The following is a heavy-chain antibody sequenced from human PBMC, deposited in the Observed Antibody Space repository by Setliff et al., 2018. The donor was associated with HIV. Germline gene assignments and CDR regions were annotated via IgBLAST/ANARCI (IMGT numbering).Heavy chain of an antibody. CDR3: AKTLPTLYPPHDYYFAMDV. D-gene: IGHD2-15*01. V-gene: IGHV3-23*01. CDR1: GFTFGSYA. Sequence: PGGSLRLSCAPSGFTFGSYAMSWVRQAPGKGLEWVSVISGSGDSTFYADSLKGRFTISRDNSKNTLYLQMNSLRAEDTAVYYGAKTLPTLYPPHDYYFAMDVWGQGTTVTVSS. CDR2: ISGSGDST. J-gene: IGHJ6*02.